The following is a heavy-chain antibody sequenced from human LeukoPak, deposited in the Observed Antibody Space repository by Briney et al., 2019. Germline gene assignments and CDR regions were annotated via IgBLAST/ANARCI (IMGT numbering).Heavy chain of an antibody. Sequence: PSETLSLTCTVSGGSISSYYWSWIRQPPGEGLEWIGYIYYSGSTNYNPSLKSRVTISVDTSKNQFSLKLSSVTAADTAVYYCARHASDYYDSSGYYDYWGQGTLVTVSS. CDR3: ARHASDYYDSSGYYDY. CDR1: GGSISSYY. CDR2: IYYSGST. D-gene: IGHD3-22*01. J-gene: IGHJ4*02. V-gene: IGHV4-59*08.